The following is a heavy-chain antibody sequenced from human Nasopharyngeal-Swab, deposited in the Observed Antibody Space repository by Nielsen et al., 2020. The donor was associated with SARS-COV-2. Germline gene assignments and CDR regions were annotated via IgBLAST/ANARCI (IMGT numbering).Heavy chain of an antibody. Sequence: GGSLRLSCAASGFTFSNAWMSWVRQAPGKGLEWVGRIKSKTDGGTTDYAAPVKGRFTISRDDSKNTLYLQMNSLKTEDIAVYYCTTEAYDFWSGYLGYYYYYMDVWGKGTTVTVSS. D-gene: IGHD3-3*01. CDR3: TTEAYDFWSGYLGYYYYYMDV. CDR2: IKSKTDGGTT. J-gene: IGHJ6*03. CDR1: GFTFSNAW. V-gene: IGHV3-15*01.